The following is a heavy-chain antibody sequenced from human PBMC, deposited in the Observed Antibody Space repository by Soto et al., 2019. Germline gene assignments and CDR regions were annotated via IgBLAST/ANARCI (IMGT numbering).Heavy chain of an antibody. CDR2: ISYDGSNK. Sequence: GSLVLSCAASGFTFSSNAMHWVRQAPGKGLEWVAVISYDGSNKYYADSVKGRFTISRDNSKNTLYLQMNSLRAEDTAVYYCAKSVGGAFDIWGQGTMVTVSS. V-gene: IGHV3-30*18. J-gene: IGHJ3*02. D-gene: IGHD1-26*01. CDR3: AKSVGGAFDI. CDR1: GFTFSSNA.